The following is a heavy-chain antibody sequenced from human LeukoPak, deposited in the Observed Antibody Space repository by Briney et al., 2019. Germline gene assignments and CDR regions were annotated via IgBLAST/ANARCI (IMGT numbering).Heavy chain of an antibody. V-gene: IGHV3-74*01. CDR2: INSDGSST. D-gene: IGHD1-26*01. J-gene: IGHJ4*02. CDR3: ARDPSYSENLDY. CDR1: GFTFSSYW. Sequence: GGSLRLSCAASGFTFSSYWMHGVRQAPGKGLVWVSRINSDGSSTTYADSVKGRFTISRDNAKNTLYLQMNSLRAEDTAVYYCARDPSYSENLDYWGQGTLVTVSS.